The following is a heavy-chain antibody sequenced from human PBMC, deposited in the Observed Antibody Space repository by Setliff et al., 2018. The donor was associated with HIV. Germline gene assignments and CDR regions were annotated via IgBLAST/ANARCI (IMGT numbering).Heavy chain of an antibody. CDR1: GYTFTDYY. J-gene: IGHJ6*02. CDR3: ARDLDIVVVVAATEYGMDV. Sequence: ASVKVSCKASGYTFTDYYMHWVRQAPGQGREWMGWINPNSGGTNYAQKFQGRVTMTRDTSISTAYMELSRLRSDDTAVYYCARDLDIVVVVAATEYGMDVWGQGTTVTVSS. V-gene: IGHV1-2*02. D-gene: IGHD2-15*01. CDR2: INPNSGGT.